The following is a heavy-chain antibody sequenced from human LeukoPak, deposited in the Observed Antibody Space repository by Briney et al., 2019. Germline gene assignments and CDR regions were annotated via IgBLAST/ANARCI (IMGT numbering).Heavy chain of an antibody. J-gene: IGHJ6*03. V-gene: IGHV4-34*01. CDR1: GGSFSGYY. CDR3: ARGAVVTIYYYYMDV. D-gene: IGHD4-23*01. Sequence: SETLSLTCAVYGGSFSGYYWTWIRHSPGKGLEWIGEVHYRGSATYNPSLKSRVTISVDTSKNQFSLKLSSVTGADTAVYYCARGAVVTIYYYYMDVWGKGTTVTVSS. CDR2: VHYRGSA.